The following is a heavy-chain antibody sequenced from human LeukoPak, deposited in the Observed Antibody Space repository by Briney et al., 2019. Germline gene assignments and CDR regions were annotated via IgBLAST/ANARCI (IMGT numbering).Heavy chain of an antibody. J-gene: IGHJ4*02. CDR2: ISSSGSTI. CDR3: AKDVEQWLVTYFDY. D-gene: IGHD6-19*01. Sequence: PGGSLRLSCAASGFTFSDYYMSWIRQAPGKGLEGVSYISSSGSTIYYADSVKGRFTVSRDNSKNTLYLQMTSLRAEDTAVYYCAKDVEQWLVTYFDYWGQGPLLTVSS. V-gene: IGHV3-11*01. CDR1: GFTFSDYY.